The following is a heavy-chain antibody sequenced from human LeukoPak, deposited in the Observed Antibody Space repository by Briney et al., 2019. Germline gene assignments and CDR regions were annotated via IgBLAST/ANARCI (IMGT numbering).Heavy chain of an antibody. CDR2: IDWDDDK. CDR3: ARGYSTVYYYYMDV. D-gene: IGHD6-13*01. V-gene: IGHV2-70*04. J-gene: IGHJ6*03. Sequence: SGPTLVNPIQTLTLTCTFSGFSLSTSGMRVSWIRQPPGKALEWLARIDWDDDKYYSTSLKTRLAISKDTAKNQVVLTMTSMDPVDTATYYCARGYSTVYYYYMDVWGKGTTVTVSS. CDR1: GFSLSTSGMR.